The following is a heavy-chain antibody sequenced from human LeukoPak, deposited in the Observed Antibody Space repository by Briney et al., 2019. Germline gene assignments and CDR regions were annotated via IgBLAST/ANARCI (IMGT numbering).Heavy chain of an antibody. CDR3: ARLGSAYCGGDCYSDPNYFDY. V-gene: IGHV1-69*13. CDR1: GGTFSSYA. J-gene: IGHJ4*02. CDR2: IIPIFGTA. D-gene: IGHD2-21*02. Sequence: ASVKVSCKASGGTFSSYAISWERQAPGQGLEWMGGIIPIFGTANYAQKFQGRVTITADESTSTAYMELSSLRSEDTAVYYCARLGSAYCGGDCYSDPNYFDYWGQGTLVTVSS.